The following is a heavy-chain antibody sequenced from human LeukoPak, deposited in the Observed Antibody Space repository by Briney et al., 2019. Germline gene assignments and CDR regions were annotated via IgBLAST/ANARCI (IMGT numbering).Heavy chain of an antibody. CDR2: INHSGST. Sequence: SETLSLTRAVYGGSFSGYYWSWIRQPPGKGLEWIGEINHSGSTNYNPSLKSRVTISVDTSKNQFSLKLSSVTAADTAVYYCARARPGIAVAGTRPGYFDYWGQGTLVTVSS. V-gene: IGHV4-34*01. CDR3: ARARPGIAVAGTRPGYFDY. CDR1: GGSFSGYY. D-gene: IGHD6-19*01. J-gene: IGHJ4*02.